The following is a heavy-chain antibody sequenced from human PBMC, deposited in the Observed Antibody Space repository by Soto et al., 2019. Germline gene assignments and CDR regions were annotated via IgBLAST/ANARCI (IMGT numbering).Heavy chain of an antibody. V-gene: IGHV3-48*02. D-gene: IGHD2-21*02. CDR1: GFSFSDYS. Sequence: LVESGGGLVYPGGSLRLSCVASGFSFSDYSMNWVRQAPGKGLQWVSYISSSSDKIYYVDAVKGRFTVSRDNAKNALFLQMNSLRDDDTATYYCARLPKGSLVTAWGQGTRVTVSS. J-gene: IGHJ4*02. CDR3: ARLPKGSLVTA. CDR2: ISSSSDKI.